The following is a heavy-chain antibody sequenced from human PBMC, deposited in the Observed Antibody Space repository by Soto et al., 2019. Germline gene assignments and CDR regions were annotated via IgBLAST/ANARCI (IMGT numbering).Heavy chain of an antibody. D-gene: IGHD6-19*01. CDR3: VKEGYMRSDWYGQFDY. CDR2: ISSYGADT. J-gene: IGHJ4*02. CDR1: GFTFNSYA. Sequence: EVQLVESGGTLVQPGGSLRLSCSASGFTFNSYAMHWVRQAPGKGLEFVSAISSYGADTYYADSVKGRFAISRDNSKNTLYLQKSSLRAEDTALYYCVKEGYMRSDWYGQFDYWGQGALVTVSS. V-gene: IGHV3-64D*06.